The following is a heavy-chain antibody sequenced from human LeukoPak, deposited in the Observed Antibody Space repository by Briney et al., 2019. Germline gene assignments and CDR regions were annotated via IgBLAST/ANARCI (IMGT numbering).Heavy chain of an antibody. CDR3: AAPYYATYYFDY. CDR2: IYYSGST. D-gene: IGHD2/OR15-2a*01. CDR1: GDSITSSSFY. V-gene: IGHV4-39*01. Sequence: PSETLSLTCTVSGDSITSSSFYWGWIRQSPGKGLEWIGSIYYSGSTYYNPPLESRVTISVDTSKNQFSLKLSSVTAADTAVYYCAAPYYATYYFDYWGQGTLVTVSS. J-gene: IGHJ4*02.